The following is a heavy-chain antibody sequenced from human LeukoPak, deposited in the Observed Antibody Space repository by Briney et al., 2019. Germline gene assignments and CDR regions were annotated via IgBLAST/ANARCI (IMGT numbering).Heavy chain of an antibody. V-gene: IGHV3-7*01. J-gene: IGHJ4*01. Sequence: PGGSLRLSCAASGFTFSTYWMSWVRQVPGKGLECVANIKPDGSDKYYVDSVKGRFTISRDNAKNSLSLQMDSLRAEDTAVYYCARRYYDDGSGCRPFDHWGHGTLVTVSS. CDR1: GFTFSTYW. CDR3: ARRYYDDGSGCRPFDH. D-gene: IGHD3-22*01. CDR2: IKPDGSDK.